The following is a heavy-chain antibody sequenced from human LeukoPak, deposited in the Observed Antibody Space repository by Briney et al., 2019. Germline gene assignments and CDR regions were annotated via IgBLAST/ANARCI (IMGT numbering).Heavy chain of an antibody. CDR1: RGSISSSHYY. Sequence: SETLSLTCTVSRGSISSSHYYWGWIRQPPGKGLEWIGSIYYSGSTNYNPSLKSRVTISVDTSKNQFSLKLSPVTAADTAVYYCARDGVNYYDISGYDIWGRGTLVTVSS. CDR2: IYYSGST. V-gene: IGHV4-39*07. D-gene: IGHD3-22*01. CDR3: ARDGVNYYDISGYDI. J-gene: IGHJ4*02.